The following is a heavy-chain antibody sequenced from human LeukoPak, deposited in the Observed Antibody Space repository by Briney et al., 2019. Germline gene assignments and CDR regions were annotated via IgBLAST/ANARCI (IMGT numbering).Heavy chain of an antibody. CDR2: MNPNSGNT. CDR1: GYTFTSYD. D-gene: IGHD2-15*01. V-gene: IGHV1-8*03. CDR3: ARGLGYCSGGSCYRFGFDI. Sequence: ASVKVSCKASGYTFTSYDINWVRQATGQGLEWMGWMNPNSGNTGYAQKFQGRVTIARNTSITTAYMELSSLRSEDTAVYYCARGLGYCSGGSCYRFGFDIWGPGTMVTVSS. J-gene: IGHJ3*02.